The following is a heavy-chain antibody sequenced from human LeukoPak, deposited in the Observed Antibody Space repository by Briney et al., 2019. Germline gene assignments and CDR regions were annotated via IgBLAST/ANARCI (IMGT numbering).Heavy chain of an antibody. CDR1: GFSFSTYS. CDR3: AKAPVTTCRGAFCYPFDY. CDR2: ISSSSDYI. V-gene: IGHV3-21*04. D-gene: IGHD2-15*01. J-gene: IGHJ4*02. Sequence: GGSLRLSCAASGFSFSTYSMIWVRQAPGEGLEWVSSISSSSDYIYYADSVKGRFTISRDNAKNSLFLQMNSLRPEDAAVYYCAKAPVTTCRGAFCYPFDYWGLGTLVTVSS.